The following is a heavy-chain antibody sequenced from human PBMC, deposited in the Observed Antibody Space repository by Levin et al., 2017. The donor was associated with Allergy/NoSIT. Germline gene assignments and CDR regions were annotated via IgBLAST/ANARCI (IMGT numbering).Heavy chain of an antibody. Sequence: GGSLRLSCAASGFTFSSYSMNWVRQAPGKGLEWVSSISSSSSYIYYADSVKGRFTISRDNAKNSLYLQMNSLRAEDTAVYYCAREYIVVVVAAVRAIGKDAFDIWGQGTMVTVSS. V-gene: IGHV3-21*01. J-gene: IGHJ3*02. D-gene: IGHD2-15*01. CDR1: GFTFSSYS. CDR3: AREYIVVVVAAVRAIGKDAFDI. CDR2: ISSSSSYI.